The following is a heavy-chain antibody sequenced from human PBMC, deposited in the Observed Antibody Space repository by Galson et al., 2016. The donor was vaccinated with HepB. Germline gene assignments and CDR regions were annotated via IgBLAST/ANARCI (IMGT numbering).Heavy chain of an antibody. Sequence: ETLSLTCTLSGASPNLFDWSWFRQPPGKGLEWIAYISHSGTTKFKSSFKSRVTLSVDTSKKLLSLNLTPVTASDTSVYYCARNPWYNSGYYVNGGQVDLVTGSS. J-gene: IGHJ4*02. V-gene: IGHV4-59*01. CDR2: ISHSGTT. CDR3: ARNPWYNSGYYVN. D-gene: IGHD6-19*01. CDR1: GASPNLFD.